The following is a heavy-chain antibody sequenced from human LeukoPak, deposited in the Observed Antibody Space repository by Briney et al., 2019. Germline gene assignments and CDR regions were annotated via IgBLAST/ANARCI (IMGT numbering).Heavy chain of an antibody. Sequence: SETLSLTCTVSGGSISSYYWSWIRQPPGKGVEWIGYIYYSGSTNYNPSLKSRVTISVDTSKNQFSLKLSSVTAADTAVYYCARDLRGVGANYYCYYYMDVWGKGTTVTISS. CDR3: ARDLRGVGANYYCYYYMDV. J-gene: IGHJ6*03. CDR2: IYYSGST. CDR1: GGSISSYY. V-gene: IGHV4-59*01. D-gene: IGHD1-26*01.